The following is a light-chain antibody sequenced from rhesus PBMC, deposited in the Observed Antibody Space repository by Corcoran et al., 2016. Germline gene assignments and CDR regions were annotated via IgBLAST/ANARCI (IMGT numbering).Light chain of an antibody. Sequence: DIQMTQSPSSLSASVGDTVTITCRASQGISNYLAWYQQKPGKAPKPLIYYASNLESGVPSRFSGSGSGTDLTLTLNSLPPDDFAIYSCQQHNSYPRTFGQGTKVEI. J-gene: IGKJ1*01. CDR3: QQHNSYPRT. CDR1: QGISNY. V-gene: IGKV1S14*01. CDR2: YAS.